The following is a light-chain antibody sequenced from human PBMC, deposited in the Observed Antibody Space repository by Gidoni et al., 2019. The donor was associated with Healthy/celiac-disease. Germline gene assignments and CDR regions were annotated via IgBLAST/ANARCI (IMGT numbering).Light chain of an antibody. V-gene: IGKV3-11*01. CDR2: DAS. CDR1: QSVSSY. Sequence: EILLTQSPATLSLSPGERATLSCRASQSVSSYLAWYQQKPGQAPRLLIYDASNRATGIPARFSGSGSGTDFTLTIRSLEPEDFAVYYCQQRSNWPRTFGQGTKVEIK. CDR3: QQRSNWPRT. J-gene: IGKJ1*01.